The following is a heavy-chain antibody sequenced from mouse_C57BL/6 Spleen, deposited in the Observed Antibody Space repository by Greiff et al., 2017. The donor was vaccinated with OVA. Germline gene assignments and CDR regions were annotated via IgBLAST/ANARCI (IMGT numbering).Heavy chain of an antibody. Sequence: KQSGAELVRPGSSVKLSCKDSYFAFMASAMHWVKQRPGHGLEWIGSFTMYSDATEYSENFKGKATLTANTSSSTAYMELSSLTSEDSAVYYCARGGIITTVPNYYAMDYWGQGTSVTVSS. J-gene: IGHJ4*01. V-gene: IGHV1-49*01. CDR2: FTMYSDAT. CDR3: ARGGIITTVPNYYAMDY. D-gene: IGHD1-1*01. CDR1: YFAFMASA.